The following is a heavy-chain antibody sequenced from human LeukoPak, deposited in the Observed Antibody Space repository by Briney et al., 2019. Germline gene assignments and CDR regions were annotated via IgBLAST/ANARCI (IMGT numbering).Heavy chain of an antibody. CDR2: IYHSGST. CDR3: ALQPAAKFWFDP. Sequence: PSETLSLTCTVSGGSIISSSYYWGWIRQPPGKGLEWIGYIYHSGSTYYNPSLKSRVTILVDRSKNQFSLKLSSVTAADTAVYYCALQPAAKFWFDPWGQGTLVTVSS. D-gene: IGHD2-2*01. J-gene: IGHJ5*02. CDR1: GGSIISSSYY. V-gene: IGHV4-30-2*01.